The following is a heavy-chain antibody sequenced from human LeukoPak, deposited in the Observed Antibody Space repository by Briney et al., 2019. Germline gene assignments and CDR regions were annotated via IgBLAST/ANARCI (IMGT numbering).Heavy chain of an antibody. J-gene: IGHJ4*02. V-gene: IGHV1-18*01. CDR1: GYTFTTYD. D-gene: IGHD4-17*01. Sequence: ASVKVSCKASGYTFTTYDINWVRQAPGQGLEWMGRISAYNGNTNYAQKFQGRVTVTTDTSTRTAYMELRSLTSDDTAVYFCARITGTTVTTKRFDYWGQGTLVTVSS. CDR3: ARITGTTVTTKRFDY. CDR2: ISAYNGNT.